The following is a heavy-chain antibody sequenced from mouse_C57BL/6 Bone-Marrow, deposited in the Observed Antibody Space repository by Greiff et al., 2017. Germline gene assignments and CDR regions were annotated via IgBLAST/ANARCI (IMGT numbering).Heavy chain of an antibody. J-gene: IGHJ2*01. D-gene: IGHD1-1*01. V-gene: IGHV7-3*01. Sequence: EVKLVESGGGLVQPGGSLSLSWAASGFTFTDYYMSWVRQPPGKALEWLGFIRNKANGYTTEYSASVKGRFTISRDNSQSILYLQMNALRAEDSATYYCARSPRSSYFDSWGQATTLTVSS. CDR2: IRNKANGYTT. CDR3: ARSPRSSYFDS. CDR1: GFTFTDYY.